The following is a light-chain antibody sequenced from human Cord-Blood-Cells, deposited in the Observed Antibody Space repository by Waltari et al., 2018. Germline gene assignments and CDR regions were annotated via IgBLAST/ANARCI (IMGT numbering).Light chain of an antibody. CDR3: QQYYSYPYT. Sequence: GIPRSHSSLPAPTETRAPITCRASQGISSYLAWYQQKPGKAPELLIYAASTLQSGVPSRFSGSGSGTDFTLTISCLQSEDFATYYCQQYYSYPYTFGQGTKLEIK. CDR1: QGISSY. J-gene: IGKJ2*01. V-gene: IGKV1-8*01. CDR2: AAS.